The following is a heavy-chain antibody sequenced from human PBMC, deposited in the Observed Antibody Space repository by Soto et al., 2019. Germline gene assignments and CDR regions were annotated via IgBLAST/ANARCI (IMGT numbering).Heavy chain of an antibody. CDR2: MNPIFGTT. CDR3: ASRARMGSQFWLPFDY. Sequence: SVKVSCKASGGTFSSYAISWVRQAPGQGLEWMGGMNPIFGTTNYAQKFQGRVTITRDDSTSTAYMELSSLRSDDTAVYYCASRARMGSQFWLPFDYWAQGTLVTV. V-gene: IGHV1-69*05. CDR1: GGTFSSYA. J-gene: IGHJ4*02. D-gene: IGHD5-18*01.